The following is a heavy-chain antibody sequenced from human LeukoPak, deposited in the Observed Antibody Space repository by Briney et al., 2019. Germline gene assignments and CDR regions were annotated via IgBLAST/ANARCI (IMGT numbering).Heavy chain of an antibody. Sequence: GGSLRLSCAASGFTFSTYTMNWVRQAPGKGLEWVSSISTTSTYIYYADSLKGRFTISRDNAKSSLYLQMNSLRAEDTAVYYCARTNYYDSSGYFPPGCWGQGTLVTVSS. D-gene: IGHD3-22*01. CDR2: ISTTSTYI. V-gene: IGHV3-21*01. J-gene: IGHJ4*02. CDR3: ARTNYYDSSGYFPPGC. CDR1: GFTFSTYT.